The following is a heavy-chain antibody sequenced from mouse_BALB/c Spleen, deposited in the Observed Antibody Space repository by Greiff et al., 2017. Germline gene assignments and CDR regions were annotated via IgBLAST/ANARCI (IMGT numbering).Heavy chain of an antibody. D-gene: IGHD3-2*01. J-gene: IGHJ3*01. CDR1: GFTFSSYT. CDR2: ISNGGGST. V-gene: IGHV5-12-2*01. CDR3: ASPDSSGYPFAY. Sequence: EVQVVESGGGLVQPGGSLKLSCAASGFTFSSYTMSWVRQTPEKRLEWVAYISNGGGSTYYPDTVKGRFTISRDNAKNTLYLQMSSLKSEDTAMYYCASPDSSGYPFAYWGQGTLVTVSA.